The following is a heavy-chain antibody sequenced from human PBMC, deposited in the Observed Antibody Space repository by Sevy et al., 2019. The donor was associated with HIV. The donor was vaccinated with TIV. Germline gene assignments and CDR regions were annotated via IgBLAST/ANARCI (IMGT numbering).Heavy chain of an antibody. J-gene: IGHJ4*02. CDR3: ARDPRMYGAYLLAYFDY. V-gene: IGHV3-33*01. CDR1: GFAPSTYG. D-gene: IGHD2-8*01. CDR2: IGYDGSNK. Sequence: GGSLRLSCAASGFAPSTYGMHWVRQAPGKGLEWVAGIGYDGSNKYYADSVKGRFSISRDKSRNTLFLQMDSLRAEDTAIYYCARDPRMYGAYLLAYFDYWGQGTLVTVSS.